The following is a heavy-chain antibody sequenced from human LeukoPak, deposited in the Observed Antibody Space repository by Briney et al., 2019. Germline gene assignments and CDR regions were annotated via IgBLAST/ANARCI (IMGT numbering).Heavy chain of an antibody. CDR3: VRMYYHDSSSYYWAPDY. D-gene: IGHD3-22*01. J-gene: IGHJ4*01. Sequence: GGSLRLSCAASGFTFSSDWMHWVRQAPGKGLVWVSRVNSDGSSTSYADSVKGRFTISRDNAKNTLYLQINSLRAGDTAVYYCVRMYYHDSSSYYWAPDYWGQGTLVTVSS. CDR1: GFTFSSDW. V-gene: IGHV3-74*01. CDR2: VNSDGSST.